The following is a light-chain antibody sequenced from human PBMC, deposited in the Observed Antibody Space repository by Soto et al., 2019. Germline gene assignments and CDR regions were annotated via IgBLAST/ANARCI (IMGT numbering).Light chain of an antibody. CDR2: EAS. CDR3: QQYNSYSYT. J-gene: IGKJ2*01. CDR1: QNINNW. V-gene: IGKV1-5*03. Sequence: DFQMPQSPSTLSASVGDRVTITCRASQNINNWLAWYQQKPGKAPPLLIYEASNLQSGVPSRFSGRGSGTEFIRTISSLQPDDFATYYCQQYNSYSYTFGQGTKLEIK.